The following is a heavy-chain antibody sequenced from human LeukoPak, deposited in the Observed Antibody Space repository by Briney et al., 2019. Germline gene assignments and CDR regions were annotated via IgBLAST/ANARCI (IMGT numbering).Heavy chain of an antibody. CDR3: ARVWFGESSFWFDP. Sequence: SETLSLTCTVSGGSISSYYWSWIRQPPGKGLEWIGYIYYSGSTNYNPSLKSRVTISVDTSKNQFSLKLSSVTAADTAVYYCARVWFGESSFWFDPWGQGTLVTVSS. D-gene: IGHD3-10*01. CDR1: GGSISSYY. J-gene: IGHJ5*02. CDR2: IYYSGST. V-gene: IGHV4-59*01.